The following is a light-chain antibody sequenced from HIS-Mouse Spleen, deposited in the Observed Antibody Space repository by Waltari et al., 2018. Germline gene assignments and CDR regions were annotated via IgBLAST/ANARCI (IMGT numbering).Light chain of an antibody. V-gene: IGLV1-44*01. Sequence: QSVLTQPPSASGTPGQRVTISCSGSSSNIGSNTVNWYQQLPGTAPKLLSYSNNQRPEGVPDRFSGSKSGTSASLAISGLQSEDEADYYCAAWDDSLNGNYVFGTGTKVTVL. CDR2: SNN. J-gene: IGLJ1*01. CDR1: SSNIGSNT. CDR3: AAWDDSLNGNYV.